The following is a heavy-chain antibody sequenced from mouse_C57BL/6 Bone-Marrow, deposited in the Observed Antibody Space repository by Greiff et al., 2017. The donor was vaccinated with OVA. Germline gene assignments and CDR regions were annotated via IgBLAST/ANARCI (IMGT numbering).Heavy chain of an antibody. J-gene: IGHJ3*01. CDR2: IYPRSGNT. D-gene: IGHD1-1*01. V-gene: IGHV1-81*01. Sequence: QVQLQQSGAELARPGASVKLSCKASGYTFTSYGISWVKQRTGQGLEWIGEIYPRSGNTYYNEKFKGKATLTADKSSSTAYMELRSLTSEDSAVYFCARSDYYGSRTWLAYWGQGTLVTVSA. CDR3: ARSDYYGSRTWLAY. CDR1: GYTFTSYG.